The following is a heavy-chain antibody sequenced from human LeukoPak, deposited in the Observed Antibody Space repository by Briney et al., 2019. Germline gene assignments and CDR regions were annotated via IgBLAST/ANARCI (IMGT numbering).Heavy chain of an antibody. CDR3: AGSSSTGCCDFDY. D-gene: IGHD2-2*01. CDR2: IYYSGST. CDR1: GGSISSGDYY. V-gene: IGHV4-30-4*08. J-gene: IGHJ4*02. Sequence: KTSQTLSLTCTVSGGSISSGDYYWSWIRQPPGKGLEWIGYIYYSGSTYYNPSLKSRVTISVDTSKNQFSLKLSSVTAADTAVYYCAGSSSTGCCDFDYWGQGTLVTVSS.